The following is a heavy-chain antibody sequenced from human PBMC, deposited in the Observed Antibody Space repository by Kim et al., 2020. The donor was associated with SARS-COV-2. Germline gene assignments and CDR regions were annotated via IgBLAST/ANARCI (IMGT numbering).Heavy chain of an antibody. CDR3: TTGEYSGYDSVAQFDY. Sequence: GGSLRLSCAASGFTFSNAWMSWVRQAPGKGLEWVGRIKSKTDGGTTDYAAPVKGRFTISRDDSKNTLYLQMNSLKTETAVYYCTTGEYSGYDSVAQFDYWGQGTLVTVSS. V-gene: IGHV3-15*01. CDR2: IKSKTDGGTT. D-gene: IGHD5-12*01. J-gene: IGHJ4*02. CDR1: GFTFSNAW.